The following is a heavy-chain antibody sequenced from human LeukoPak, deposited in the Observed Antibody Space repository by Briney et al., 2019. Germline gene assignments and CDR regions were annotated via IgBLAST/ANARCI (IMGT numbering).Heavy chain of an antibody. CDR2: IYSSGST. D-gene: IGHD1-1*01. CDR3: ARSNWKYYFDF. Sequence: SETLSLTCTVSCGSINSGDYYWSWIRQPPGKGLEWIGYIYSSGSTYYNPSLKSRLTMSLDTSKGQFSLKVSSVTAADTAVYHCARSNWKYYFDFWGQGTLVTVSS. V-gene: IGHV4-30-4*08. J-gene: IGHJ4*02. CDR1: CGSINSGDYY.